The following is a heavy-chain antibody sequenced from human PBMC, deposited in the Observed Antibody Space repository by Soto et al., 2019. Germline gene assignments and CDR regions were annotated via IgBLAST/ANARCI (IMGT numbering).Heavy chain of an antibody. CDR3: ARGAYFDY. CDR1: GCSISSYY. Sequence: QVQLQESGPGLVKPSETLSLTCTVSGCSISSYYWSWIRQPPGKGLEWIGYIYNSGSTNYNPSLKSRVTISVDASKNQFSLKLSSVTAADTAVYYCARGAYFDYWGQGTLVTVSS. J-gene: IGHJ4*02. V-gene: IGHV4-59*01. CDR2: IYNSGST.